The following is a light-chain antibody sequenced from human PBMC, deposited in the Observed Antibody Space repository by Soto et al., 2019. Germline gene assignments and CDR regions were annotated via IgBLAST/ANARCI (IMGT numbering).Light chain of an antibody. CDR2: DVT. J-gene: IGLJ1*01. CDR1: SSDVGGSNY. CDR3: SAHAITNPPLFV. Sequence: QSALTQPASVSGSPGQSITISCTGTSSDVGGSNYVSWYQHHPGKAPKLMISDVTNRPSGISNRFSGSKSGNTASLTISGLQAEDEADYYCSAHAITNPPLFVFGTGTKLTVL. V-gene: IGLV2-14*03.